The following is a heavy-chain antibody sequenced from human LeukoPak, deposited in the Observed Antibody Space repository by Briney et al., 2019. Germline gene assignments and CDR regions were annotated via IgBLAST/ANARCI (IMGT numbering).Heavy chain of an antibody. D-gene: IGHD3-10*01. V-gene: IGHV4-59*01. CDR1: GGSIRNYY. CDR2: MSYSGSG. J-gene: IGHJ4*02. Sequence: PAETLSLTCTVSGGSIRNYYWGWIRQPPGKRLEWIGYMSYSGSGNYNPSLKSRVTISVDTSKNQISLKLSSVTAADTALYYCARGNGAGSYYTSSSFDYWGQGILVTVSS. CDR3: ARGNGAGSYYTSSSFDY.